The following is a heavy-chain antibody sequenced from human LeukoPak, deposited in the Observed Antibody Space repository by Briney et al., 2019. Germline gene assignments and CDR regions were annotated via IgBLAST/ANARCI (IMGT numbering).Heavy chain of an antibody. D-gene: IGHD3-9*01. CDR1: GGSFSGYY. CDR3: ASSLLTADAFDI. CDR2: INHSGGT. Sequence: PSETLSLACAVYGGSFSGYYWSWIRQPPGKGLEWIGEINHSGGTNYNPSLKSRVTISIDTSKNQFSLKLSSVTAADTAVYYCASSLLTADAFDIWGQGTMVTVSS. J-gene: IGHJ3*02. V-gene: IGHV4-34*01.